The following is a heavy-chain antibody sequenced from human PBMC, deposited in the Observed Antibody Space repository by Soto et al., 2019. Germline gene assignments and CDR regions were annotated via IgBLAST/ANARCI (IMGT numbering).Heavy chain of an antibody. CDR1: GFTFSSYS. J-gene: IGHJ4*02. D-gene: IGHD3-22*01. CDR3: ARAPITMIVVVTSAYFDY. Sequence: GGSLRLSCAASGFTFSSYSMNWVRQAPGKGLEWVSSISSSSSYIYYADSVKGRFTISRDNAKNSLYLQMNSLRAEDTAVYYCARAPITMIVVVTSAYFDYWGQGTLVTVSS. V-gene: IGHV3-21*01. CDR2: ISSSSSYI.